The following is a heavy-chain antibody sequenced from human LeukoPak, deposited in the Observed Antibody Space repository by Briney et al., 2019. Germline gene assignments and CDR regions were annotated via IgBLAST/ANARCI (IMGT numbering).Heavy chain of an antibody. CDR3: ARGGGNSYYYYYYYMDV. V-gene: IGHV3-9*01. CDR2: ISWNSGSI. Sequence: GGSLRLSCAASGFTFSSYEMNWVRQAPGKGLEWVSGISWNSGSIGYADSVKGRFTISRDNAKNSLYLQMNSLRAEDTALYYCARGGGNSYYYYYYYMDVWGKGTTVTISS. D-gene: IGHD4-23*01. CDR1: GFTFSSYE. J-gene: IGHJ6*03.